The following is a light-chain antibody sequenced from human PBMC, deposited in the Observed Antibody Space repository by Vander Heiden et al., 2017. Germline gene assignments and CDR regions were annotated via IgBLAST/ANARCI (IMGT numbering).Light chain of an antibody. CDR2: DVT. CDR1: SSDVGGYNY. CDR3: CSYTSSSTWV. V-gene: IGLV2-14*03. J-gene: IGLJ3*02. Sequence: QSALTQPASVSGSPGQSITISCTGTSSDVGGYNYVSWYQQHPGKVPKLMIYDVTNRPSGVANRFSGSKAGNTASLTISGLQPEDEADYFCCSYTSSSTWVFGGGTKLTVL.